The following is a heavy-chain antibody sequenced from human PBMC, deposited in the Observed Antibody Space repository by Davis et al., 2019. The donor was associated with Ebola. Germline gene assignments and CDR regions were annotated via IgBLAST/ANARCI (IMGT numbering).Heavy chain of an antibody. J-gene: IGHJ5*02. CDR3: AILEDWFDP. Sequence: MPSETLSLTCNMSGASIRSGGLYWSWIRQHPEKGLEWIGYIYGSGSTDYNPSLKSRVTISINTSKNQFPLKLTSVTAADTAVYYCAILEDWFDPWGQGTLVTVSS. V-gene: IGHV4-31*03. CDR2: IYGSGST. CDR1: GASIRSGGLY.